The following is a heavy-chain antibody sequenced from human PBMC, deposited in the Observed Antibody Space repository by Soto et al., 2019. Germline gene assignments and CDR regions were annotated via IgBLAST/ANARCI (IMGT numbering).Heavy chain of an antibody. CDR1: GGSITPYY. D-gene: IGHD2-15*01. J-gene: IGHJ3*01. CDR2: VSYSGNT. Sequence: PSETLSLTCSVSGGSITPYYWSWIRQPPGEGLEWIGYVSYSGNTDYNPSLKSRVSISVDTSKNEFSLKLNSLTAADAAIYFCARKQYTVVTAFDVWGQGTMVTVS. CDR3: ARKQYTVVTAFDV. V-gene: IGHV4-59*01.